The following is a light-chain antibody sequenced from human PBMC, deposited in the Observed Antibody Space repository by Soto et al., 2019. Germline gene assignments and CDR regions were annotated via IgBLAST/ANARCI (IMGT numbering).Light chain of an antibody. CDR2: KNY. CDR3: AAWDASLSGYV. J-gene: IGLJ1*01. CDR1: SSNIGSNY. Sequence: QSVLTQPPSASGTPGQRVTISCSGSSSNIGSNYVYWYQQLPGTAPKLLIYKNYQRPSGVPDRFSGSKSGTSASLAISGLRSEDGADYYCAAWDASLSGYVFGTGTKVTVL. V-gene: IGLV1-47*01.